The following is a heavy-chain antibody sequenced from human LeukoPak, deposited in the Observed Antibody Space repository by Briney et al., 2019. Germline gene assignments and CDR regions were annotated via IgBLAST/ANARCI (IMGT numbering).Heavy chain of an antibody. CDR3: AREPGFDSSGYLNWFDP. Sequence: SETLSLTCTVSGGSISSYYWSWIRQPPGKRLEWIGYIYYSGNTNYNPSLKSRITISIDKSKKQFSLKLSSVTAADTAVYYCAREPGFDSSGYLNWFDPWGQGTLVTVSS. J-gene: IGHJ5*02. CDR1: GGSISSYY. D-gene: IGHD3-22*01. V-gene: IGHV4-59*01. CDR2: IYYSGNT.